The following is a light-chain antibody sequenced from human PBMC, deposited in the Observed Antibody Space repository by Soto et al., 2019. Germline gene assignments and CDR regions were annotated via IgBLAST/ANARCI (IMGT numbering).Light chain of an antibody. CDR2: EVS. Sequence: QSALTQPPSASGSPGRSVTISCTGTSSDVGGDNYVSWYQQHPGKAPKLMIYEVSKLPSGVPHRFSGSHSVNTASLTVSGLQAEDEDDYYCISYAGSNNYVFGTGTKLTVL. CDR3: ISYAGSNNYV. CDR1: SSDVGGDNY. J-gene: IGLJ1*01. V-gene: IGLV2-8*01.